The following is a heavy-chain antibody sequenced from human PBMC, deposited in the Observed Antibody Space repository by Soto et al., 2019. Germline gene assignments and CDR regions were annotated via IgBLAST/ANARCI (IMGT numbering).Heavy chain of an antibody. CDR1: GGSISSSSYY. J-gene: IGHJ4*02. D-gene: IGHD2-15*01. CDR2: IYYSGST. CDR3: ARQVWNHIVVVVAATPPTVTTDY. V-gene: IGHV4-39*01. Sequence: SETLSLTCTVSGGSISSSSYYWGWIRQPPGKGLEWIGSIYYSGSTYYNPSLKSRVTISVDTSKNQFSLKLSSVTAADTAVYYCARQVWNHIVVVVAATPPTVTTDYWGQGTLVTVSS.